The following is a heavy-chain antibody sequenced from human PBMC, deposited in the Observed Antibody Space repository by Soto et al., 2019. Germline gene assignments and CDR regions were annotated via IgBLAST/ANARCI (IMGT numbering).Heavy chain of an antibody. V-gene: IGHV3-33*01. D-gene: IGHD5-18*01. CDR2: IWYDGSNK. CDR1: GFTFSSYG. CDR3: ARDFSRYGGPESY. Sequence: PGGSLRLSCAASGFTFSSYGMHWVRQAPGKGLEWVAVIWYDGSNKYYADSVKGRFTISRDNSKNTLYLQMNSLRAEDTAVYYCARDFSRYGGPESYWGQGTLVTVSS. J-gene: IGHJ4*02.